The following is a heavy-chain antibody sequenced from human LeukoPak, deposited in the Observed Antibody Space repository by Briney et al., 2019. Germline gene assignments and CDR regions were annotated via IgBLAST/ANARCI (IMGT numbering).Heavy chain of an antibody. D-gene: IGHD6-6*01. V-gene: IGHV4-39*01. CDR3: AGIRRTEYSSIIFDY. J-gene: IGHJ4*02. CDR2: IYYSGST. Sequence: SETLSLTCTVSGGSISSSSYYWGWIRQPPGKGLEWIGSIYYSGSTYYNPSLKSRVTISVDTSKNQFSLKLSSVTAADTAVYYCAGIRRTEYSSIIFDYWGQGTLVTVSS. CDR1: GGSISSSSYY.